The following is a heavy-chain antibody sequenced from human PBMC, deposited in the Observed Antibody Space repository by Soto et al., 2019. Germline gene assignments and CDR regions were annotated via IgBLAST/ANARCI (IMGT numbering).Heavy chain of an antibody. CDR2: ISSSSSTI. Sequence: SLRLSCAASGFTFSSYSMNWVRQAPGKGLEWVSYISSSSSTIYYADSVKGRFTISRDNAKNSLYLQMNSLRAEGTAVYYCARAGYSSSWYSDVIDYWGQGTLVTVSS. CDR1: GFTFSSYS. V-gene: IGHV3-48*01. D-gene: IGHD6-13*01. J-gene: IGHJ4*02. CDR3: ARAGYSSSWYSDVIDY.